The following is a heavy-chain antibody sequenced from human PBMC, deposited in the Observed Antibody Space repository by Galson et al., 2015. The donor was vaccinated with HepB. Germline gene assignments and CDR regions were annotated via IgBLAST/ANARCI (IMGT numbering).Heavy chain of an antibody. V-gene: IGHV3-53*01. CDR2: IYSGGST. J-gene: IGHJ1*01. CDR3: ARGEVGVEYFQH. Sequence: SLRLSCAAPGFTVSSNYMSWVRQAPGKGLEWVSVIYSGGSTYYADSVKGRFTISRDNSKNTLYLQMNSLRAEDTAVYYCARGEVGVEYFQHWGQGTLVTVSS. D-gene: IGHD1-26*01. CDR1: GFTVSSNY.